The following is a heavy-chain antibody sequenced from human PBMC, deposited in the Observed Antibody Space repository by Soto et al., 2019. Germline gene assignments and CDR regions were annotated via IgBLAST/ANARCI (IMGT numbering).Heavy chain of an antibody. CDR1: GFTFTTYA. J-gene: IGHJ4*02. CDR3: AKGRRDYDFDY. D-gene: IGHD4-17*01. CDR2: ISDSGGST. V-gene: IGHV3-23*01. Sequence: EVQLLESGGGLVQPGGSLRLSCAASGFTFTTYAMTWVRQAPGKGLEWVSSISDSGGSTYYADSVNGRFTISRDNSKSTVNLQLNSLRVEDTAVYYCAKGRRDYDFDYWGQGTLVTVSS.